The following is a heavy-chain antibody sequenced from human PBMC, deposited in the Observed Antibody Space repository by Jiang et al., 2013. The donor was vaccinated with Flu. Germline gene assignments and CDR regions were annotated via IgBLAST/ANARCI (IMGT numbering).Heavy chain of an antibody. CDR1: GYIFTSYW. Sequence: CGAEVKKPGESLKISCKGSGYIFTSYWIAWVRQMPGKGLEWMGVIYPGDSDTRYNPPFQGQVTISADKSISTAYLQWSSLKASDTAMYYCARQADYYGSGSRGWFDPWGQGTLVTVSS. CDR2: IYPGDSDT. D-gene: IGHD3-10*01. J-gene: IGHJ5*02. CDR3: ARQADYYGSGSRGWFDP. V-gene: IGHV5-51*01.